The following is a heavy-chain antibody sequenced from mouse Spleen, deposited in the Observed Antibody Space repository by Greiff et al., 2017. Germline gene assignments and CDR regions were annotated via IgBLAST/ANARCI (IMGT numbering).Heavy chain of an antibody. CDR1: GFTFSSYA. V-gene: IGHV5-9*01. CDR3: ARLSSTMITTEAWFAY. Sequence: EVMLVESGGGLVKRGGSLKLSCAASGFTFSSYAMSWVRQTPEKRLEWVATISSGGGNTYYPDSVKGRFTISRDNAKNTLYLQMSSLKSEDTAMYYCARLSSTMITTEAWFAYWGQGTLVTVSA. CDR2: ISSGGGNT. D-gene: IGHD2-4*01. J-gene: IGHJ3*01.